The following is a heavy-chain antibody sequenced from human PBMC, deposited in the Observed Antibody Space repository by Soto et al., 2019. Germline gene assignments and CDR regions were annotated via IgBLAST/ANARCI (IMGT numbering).Heavy chain of an antibody. V-gene: IGHV4-59*08. CDR2: IYYSGST. CDR3: ARSRRHCSGGSGDKSNPTHWFDT. CDR1: GGSISSYY. D-gene: IGHD2-15*01. J-gene: IGHJ5*02. Sequence: PSETLSLTCTVSGGSISSYYWSWIRQPPGKGLEWIGYIYYSGSTYYNPSLKSRVTISVDTSKNQFSLKLSSVTAADTAVYYCARSRRHCSGGSGDKSNPTHWFDTWGQGTLVTV.